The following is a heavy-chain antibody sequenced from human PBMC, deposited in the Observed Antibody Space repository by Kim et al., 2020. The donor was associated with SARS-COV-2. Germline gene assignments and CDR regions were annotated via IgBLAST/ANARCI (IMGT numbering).Heavy chain of an antibody. D-gene: IGHD6-25*01. CDR2: ISWNSGKI. Sequence: SLRLSCAASGFSFGDYAMHWVRQAPGKGLEWVSGISWNSGKIAYADSVKGRFTISRDNAKNSLSLQMDSLRPEDTALYYCAKDVAAADYYYYYGMDVWGQGTTVTVSS. V-gene: IGHV3-9*01. CDR3: AKDVAAADYYYYYGMDV. CDR1: GFSFGDYA. J-gene: IGHJ6*02.